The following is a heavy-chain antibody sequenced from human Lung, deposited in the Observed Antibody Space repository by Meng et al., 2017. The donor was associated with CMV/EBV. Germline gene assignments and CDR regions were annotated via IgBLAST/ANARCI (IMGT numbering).Heavy chain of an antibody. V-gene: IGHV1-46*01. CDR2: INPSGGST. CDR3: AREADGATFDY. J-gene: IGHJ4*02. CDR1: GYTFTNYY. D-gene: IGHD1-26*01. Sequence: QVQLLQSGAEVKKPGASVKVSCKASGYTFTNYYMQWVRQAPGQGLEWMGIINPSGGSTSYAQKFQGRVTMTRDTSTSTVYMELSSLRSEDTAVYYCAREADGATFDYWGQGTLVTVSS.